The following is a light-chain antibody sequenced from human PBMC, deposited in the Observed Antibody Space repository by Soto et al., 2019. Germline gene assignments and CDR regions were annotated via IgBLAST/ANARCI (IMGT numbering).Light chain of an antibody. Sequence: QAVVTQPPSASGTPGQRVTISCSGSSSNIESNTVTWYQQLPGTAPKLVIYSNYDRPSGVPDRFSGSTSGTSASLVIRGLQSDDEADYYCAAWDDILNGYVFGDGTKLTVL. J-gene: IGLJ2*01. CDR2: SNY. CDR3: AAWDDILNGYV. CDR1: SSNIESNT. V-gene: IGLV1-44*01.